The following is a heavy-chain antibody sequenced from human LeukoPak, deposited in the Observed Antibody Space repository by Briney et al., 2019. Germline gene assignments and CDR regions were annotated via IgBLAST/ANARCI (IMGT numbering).Heavy chain of an antibody. CDR3: ARAADYYGSGSYYNAVYYYGMDV. CDR2: ISSNGGST. D-gene: IGHD3-10*01. V-gene: IGHV3-64*01. J-gene: IGHJ6*02. CDR1: GFTFSSYA. Sequence: GGSLRLSCAASGFTFSSYAMHWVRQAPGKGLESVSAISSNGGSTYYANSVKGRFTISRDNSKNTLYLQMVSLRAEDMAVYYCARAADYYGSGSYYNAVYYYGMDVWGQGTTVTVSS.